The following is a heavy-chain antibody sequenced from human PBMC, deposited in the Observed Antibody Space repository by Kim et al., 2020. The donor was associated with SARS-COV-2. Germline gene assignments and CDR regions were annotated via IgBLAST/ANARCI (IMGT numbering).Heavy chain of an antibody. D-gene: IGHD3-10*01. Sequence: GGSLRLSCAASGFTFSSYSMNWVRQAPGKGLEWVSSISSSSSYIYYADSVKGRFTISRDNAKNSLYLQMNSLRAEDTAVYYCARDGELQLFDAFDIWGQGTMVTVSS. V-gene: IGHV3-21*01. J-gene: IGHJ3*02. CDR3: ARDGELQLFDAFDI. CDR2: ISSSSSYI. CDR1: GFTFSSYS.